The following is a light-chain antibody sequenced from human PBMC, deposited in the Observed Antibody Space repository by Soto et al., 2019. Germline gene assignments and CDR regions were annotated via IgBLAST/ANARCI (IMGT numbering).Light chain of an antibody. CDR3: QQYGTSPFT. CDR1: ESINRDY. J-gene: IGKJ3*01. CDR2: RAS. Sequence: EIVLTPSPVTLSLSPRERATLSCTASESINRDYLAWYKQIQGQAPRLLIYRASTSATGIPDRISGSYSPANYILPTTRLEPEDFAVYYCQQYGTSPFTFGAGTKVEIK. V-gene: IGKV3-20*01.